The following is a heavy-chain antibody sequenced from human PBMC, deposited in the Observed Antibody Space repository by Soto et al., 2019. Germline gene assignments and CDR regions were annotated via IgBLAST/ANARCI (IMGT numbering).Heavy chain of an antibody. CDR1: GGSVSSSSYY. J-gene: IGHJ6*03. CDR2: IYYSGST. V-gene: IGHV4-39*07. D-gene: IGHD2-2*02. CDR3: ARDRGYYTSGEWYYYNYMDV. Sequence: SETLSLTCTVSGGSVSSSSYYWGWVRQPPGKGLEWIGSIYYSGSTYYNPSLESRVTISVDTSKNQFSLKLSSVTAADTAAYYCARDRGYYTSGEWYYYNYMDVWGKGTTVTVSS.